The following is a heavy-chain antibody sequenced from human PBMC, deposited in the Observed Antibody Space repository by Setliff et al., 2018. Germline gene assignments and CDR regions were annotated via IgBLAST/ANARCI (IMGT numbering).Heavy chain of an antibody. Sequence: PSVKVSCKASGYTFTSYGINWVRQAPGQGLEWMGWINVYAQKFQGRVTMTTDTPTSTAYMELSSLRSEDTAVYFCASESVVVVTTTNYYYYIDVWGEGTTVTVS. CDR3: ASESVVVVTTTNYYYYIDV. D-gene: IGHD2-21*02. CDR1: GYTFTSYG. J-gene: IGHJ6*03. CDR2: INV. V-gene: IGHV1-18*01.